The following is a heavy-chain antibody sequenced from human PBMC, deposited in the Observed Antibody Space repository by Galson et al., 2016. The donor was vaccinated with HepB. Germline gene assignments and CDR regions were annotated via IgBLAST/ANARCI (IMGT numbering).Heavy chain of an antibody. CDR2: DSMDGRRK. CDR1: GFTFSGYG. Sequence: SLRPSCAASGFTFSGYGMHWVRQAPGKGLEWVAADSMDGRRKWYAESVEGRFTISRDNFNNMLYLQMSSLIPDDTAVYFCAKRHEYCPPVGCSVDYWGQGTLVSVSS. CDR3: AKRHEYCPPVGCSVDY. J-gene: IGHJ4*02. V-gene: IGHV3-30*18. D-gene: IGHD2/OR15-2a*01.